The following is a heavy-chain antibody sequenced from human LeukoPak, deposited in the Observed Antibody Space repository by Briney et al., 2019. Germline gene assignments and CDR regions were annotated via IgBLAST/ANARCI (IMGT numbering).Heavy chain of an antibody. Sequence: SETLSLTRTVSGGSISSSSYYWGWIRQPPGKGLEWIGSIYYSGSTYYNPSLKSRVTISVDTSKNQFSLKLSSVTAADTAVYYCARGIAAAGPFDYWGQGTLVTVSS. CDR2: IYYSGST. CDR1: GGSISSSSYY. D-gene: IGHD6-13*01. V-gene: IGHV4-39*07. CDR3: ARGIAAAGPFDY. J-gene: IGHJ4*02.